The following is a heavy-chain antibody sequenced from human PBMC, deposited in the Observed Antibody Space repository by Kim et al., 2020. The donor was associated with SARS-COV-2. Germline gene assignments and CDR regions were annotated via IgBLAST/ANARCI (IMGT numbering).Heavy chain of an antibody. V-gene: IGHV3-23*01. J-gene: IGHJ4*02. CDR1: GFTFSSYA. CDR2: ISGSGGST. Sequence: GGSLRLSCAASGFTFSSYAMSWVRQAPGKGLEWVSAISGSGGSTYYADSVKGRFTISRDNSKNTLYLQMNSLRAEDTAVYYCAKDALHPWPCGGDCPYYFDYWGQGTLVTVSS. CDR3: AKDALHPWPCGGDCPYYFDY. D-gene: IGHD2-21*01.